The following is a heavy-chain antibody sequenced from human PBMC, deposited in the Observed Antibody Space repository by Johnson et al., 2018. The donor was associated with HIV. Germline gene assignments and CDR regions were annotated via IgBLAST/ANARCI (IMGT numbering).Heavy chain of an antibody. D-gene: IGHD6-13*01. CDR2: LWYDGSKN. Sequence: QVQLVESGGGVVQPGRSLRLSCAASGFTFSNYGMHWVRQAPGKGLEWVAGLWYDGSKNNYADSVRGRFTISRDNSKNTLHLQINSLRVEDTAVYYCAKCIWGSSLIDAFDIWGQGTTVTVSS. J-gene: IGHJ3*02. CDR3: AKCIWGSSLIDAFDI. CDR1: GFTFSNYG. V-gene: IGHV3-33*06.